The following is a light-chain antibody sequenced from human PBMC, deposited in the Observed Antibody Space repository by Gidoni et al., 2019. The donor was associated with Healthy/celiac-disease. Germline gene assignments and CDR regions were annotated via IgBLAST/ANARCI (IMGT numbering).Light chain of an antibody. J-gene: IGKJ3*01. V-gene: IGKV1-39*01. Sequence: DNQMTPSPSSLSASVGDRVTITCPARQNISSYLNWYQQKPGTAPKLLIYASSSLRSGVPSRFSSSASATVFTLTISILPPDDFASYFRQQSYSPLVTFGPGTKVDIK. CDR3: QQSYSPLVT. CDR1: QNISSY. CDR2: ASS.